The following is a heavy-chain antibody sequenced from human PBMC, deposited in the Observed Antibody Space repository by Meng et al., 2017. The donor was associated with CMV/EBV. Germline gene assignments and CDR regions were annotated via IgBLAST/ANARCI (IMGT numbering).Heavy chain of an antibody. D-gene: IGHD1-26*01. Sequence: ASVKVSCKASGYTFTSYGISWVRQAPGQGLEWMGWISAYNGNTNYAQKLQGRVTMTTDTSTSTAYMELRSLRSDDTAVYYCARGGIVGATEYYDYGMDVWGQGTPVTVSS. J-gene: IGHJ6*02. CDR2: ISAYNGNT. CDR1: GYTFTSYG. V-gene: IGHV1-18*01. CDR3: ARGGIVGATEYYDYGMDV.